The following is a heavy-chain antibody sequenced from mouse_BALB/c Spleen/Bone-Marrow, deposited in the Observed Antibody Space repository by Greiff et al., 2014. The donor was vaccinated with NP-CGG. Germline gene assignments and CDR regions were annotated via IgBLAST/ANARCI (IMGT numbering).Heavy chain of an antibody. CDR2: IDPANVNT. D-gene: IGHD1-1*01. V-gene: IGHV14-3*02. J-gene: IGHJ3*01. Sequence: EVQLVESGAELVKPGASVKLSCTASGFNIKNTYIHXVKQXPEQGLEWIGRIDPANVNTKYDPKFQGKATITADTSSNTAYLQXXXXXSEDTAVYYCATYYYGSSLFAYWGQGTLVTVSA. CDR1: GFNIKNTY. CDR3: ATYYYGSSLFAY.